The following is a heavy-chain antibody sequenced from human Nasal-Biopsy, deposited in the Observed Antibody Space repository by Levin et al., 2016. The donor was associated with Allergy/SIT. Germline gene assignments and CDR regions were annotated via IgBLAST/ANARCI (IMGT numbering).Heavy chain of an antibody. D-gene: IGHD5-24*01. CDR1: GYTFATSW. CDR3: ARVKRDVEMATIYLDF. CDR2: IYPGDSDA. Sequence: KVSCKASGYTFATSWIGWVRQLPGEGLEWLGAIYPGDSDARYSPSFQGQVTMSADRSINTAYLQWSGLKASDTAMYYCARVKRDVEMATIYLDFWGQGTLVTVSS. J-gene: IGHJ4*02. V-gene: IGHV5-51*01.